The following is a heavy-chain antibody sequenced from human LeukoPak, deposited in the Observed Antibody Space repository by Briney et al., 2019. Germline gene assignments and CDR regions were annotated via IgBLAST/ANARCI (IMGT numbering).Heavy chain of an antibody. V-gene: IGHV5-51*01. CDR3: ARRSRSDSTPRYGMDV. D-gene: IGHD2-21*01. CDR2: IYPGDSDT. J-gene: IGHJ6*02. CDR1: GYSFTSYW. Sequence: GASLKISCKGSGYSFTSYWIGWVRQMPGKGLEWMGIIYPGDSDTRYSPSFQGQVTISADKSISTAYLQWSSLKASDTAMYYCARRSRSDSTPRYGMDVWGQGTTVTVSS.